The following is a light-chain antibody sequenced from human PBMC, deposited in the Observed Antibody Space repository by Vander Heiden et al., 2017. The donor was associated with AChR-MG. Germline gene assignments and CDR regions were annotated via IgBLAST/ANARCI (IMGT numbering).Light chain of an antibody. J-gene: IGLJ3*02. V-gene: IGLV3-21*03. Sequence: SSVLTQPPSVSVAPGKTARIACEGNNLGGKNAHWYQQKPGQAPKLVVYDDSHRPSGIPDRVSGSNSATTDTLTINRVEAEDEADYDCQVWDVTDEGVFGGGTKLTVL. CDR3: QVWDVTDEGV. CDR2: DDS. CDR1: NLGGKN.